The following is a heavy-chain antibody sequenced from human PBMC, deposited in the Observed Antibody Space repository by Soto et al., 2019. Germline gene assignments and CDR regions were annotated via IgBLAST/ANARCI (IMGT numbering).Heavy chain of an antibody. V-gene: IGHV5-51*01. D-gene: IGHD2-2*01. CDR1: GYIFSSHW. CDR3: GTTTGDYYGMDV. CDR2: IYPGDSDT. J-gene: IGHJ6*02. Sequence: GESLKISCDGSGYIFSSHWIAWVRQMPGKGLEWMGIIYPGDSDTRYSPSFQGQVTISADKSISTAYLQWSSLKASDTAMYYCGTTTGDYYGMDVWGQGTTVTVSS.